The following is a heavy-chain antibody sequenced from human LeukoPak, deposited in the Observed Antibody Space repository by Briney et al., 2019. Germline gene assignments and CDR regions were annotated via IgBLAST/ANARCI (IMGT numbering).Heavy chain of an antibody. CDR1: GGSISSSSYY. CDR2: IYYSGST. J-gene: IGHJ4*02. CDR3: ASEYSSSWYVAY. V-gene: IGHV4-39*01. Sequence: KPSETLSLTCTVSGGSISSSSYYWGWIRQPPGKGLEWIGSIYYSGSTYYNPSLKSRVTISVDTAKKQFSLKLSSVTAADTAVYYCASEYSSSWYVAYWGQGTLVTVSS. D-gene: IGHD6-13*01.